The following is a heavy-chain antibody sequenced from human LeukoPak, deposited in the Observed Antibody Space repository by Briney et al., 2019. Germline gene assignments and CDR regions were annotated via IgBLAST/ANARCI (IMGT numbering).Heavy chain of an antibody. CDR2: IYPGDSDT. J-gene: IGHJ4*01. V-gene: IGHV5-51*01. CDR3: ARLWGNWNHPLFLFGF. Sequence: GESLKISCKGSGYSFTSYWIGWVRQMPGKGLEWMGIIYPGDSDTRYSPSFQGQVTISADKSISTAYLQWSSLKASDTAMYYCARLWGNWNHPLFLFGFWGQGTLVTVSS. CDR1: GYSFTSYW. D-gene: IGHD1-14*01.